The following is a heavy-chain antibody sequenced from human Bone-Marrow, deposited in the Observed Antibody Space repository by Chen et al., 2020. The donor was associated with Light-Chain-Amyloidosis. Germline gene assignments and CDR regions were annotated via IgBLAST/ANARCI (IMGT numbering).Heavy chain of an antibody. Sequence: EVQLEHSGPEVKKPGESLKISCKGSGYTFPNYWIGWVRQMPGKGLKWMGVIYPDDYTARYWPSFARQVTISTDKSIATAYLQWMSQKDSDTAMYYCARRRDGYNFDYWCQGTLVTVSS. CDR3: ARRRDGYNFDY. D-gene: IGHD5-12*01. CDR1: GYTFPNYW. CDR2: IYPDDYTA. V-gene: IGHV5-51*01. J-gene: IGHJ4*02.